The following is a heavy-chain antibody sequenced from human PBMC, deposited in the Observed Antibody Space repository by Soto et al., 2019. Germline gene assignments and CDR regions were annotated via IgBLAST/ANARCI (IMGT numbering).Heavy chain of an antibody. CDR1: GFTFSNAW. J-gene: IGHJ4*02. CDR3: TTDGYDSSGYYYDFDY. D-gene: IGHD3-22*01. Sequence: ILSCAASGFTFSNAWMSWVRQAPGKGLEWVGRIKSKTDGGTTDYAAPVKGRFTISRDDSKNTLYLQMNSLKTEDTAVYYCTTDGYDSSGYYYDFDYWGQGTLVTVSS. V-gene: IGHV3-15*01. CDR2: IKSKTDGGTT.